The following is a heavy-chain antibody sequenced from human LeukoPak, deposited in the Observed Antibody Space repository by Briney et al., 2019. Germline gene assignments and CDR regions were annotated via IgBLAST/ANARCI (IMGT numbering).Heavy chain of an antibody. J-gene: IGHJ5*02. CDR3: ARSLSGLTTVTTGTKNWFDP. V-gene: IGHV1-69*06. CDR1: GGTFSSYA. CDR2: IIPIFGTA. D-gene: IGHD4-17*01. Sequence: SVKVSCKASGGTFSSYAISWVRQAPGQGLEWMGGIIPIFGTANYAQKFQGRVTITADKSTSTAYMELSSLRSEDTAVYYCARSLSGLTTVTTGTKNWFDPWGQGTLVTVSS.